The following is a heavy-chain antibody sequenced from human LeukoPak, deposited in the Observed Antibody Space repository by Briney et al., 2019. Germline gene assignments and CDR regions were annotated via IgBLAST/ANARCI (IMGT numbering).Heavy chain of an antibody. CDR3: ARVRGVSGYYYDSSAEGYFDC. J-gene: IGHJ4*02. CDR2: ISAYNGNT. V-gene: IGHV1-18*01. D-gene: IGHD3-22*01. Sequence: ASVKVSCKASGYTFTSYGISWVRQAPGQGLEWMGWISAYNGNTNYAQKLQGRVTMTTDTSTSTAYMELRSLRSDDTAVYYCARVRGVSGYYYDSSAEGYFDCWGQGTLVTVSS. CDR1: GYTFTSYG.